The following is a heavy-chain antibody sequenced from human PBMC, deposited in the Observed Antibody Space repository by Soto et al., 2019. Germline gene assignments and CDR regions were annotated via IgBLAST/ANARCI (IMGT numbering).Heavy chain of an antibody. CDR3: ARDPTRPTAFDI. V-gene: IGHV1-8*01. J-gene: IGHJ3*02. CDR1: GYTFTSYD. Sequence: QVQLVQSGAEVKKPGASVKVSCKASGYTFTSYDINWVRQATGQGLEWMGWMNPNSGNTGYAQKFQGRVTMTRTTSLSTAYMELSSLRSEDTAVYYCARDPTRPTAFDIWGQGTMVTVSS. D-gene: IGHD2-2*01. CDR2: MNPNSGNT.